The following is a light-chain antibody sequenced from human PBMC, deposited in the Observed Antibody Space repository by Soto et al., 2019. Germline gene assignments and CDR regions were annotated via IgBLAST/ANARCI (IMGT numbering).Light chain of an antibody. J-gene: IGKJ1*01. CDR3: QQYSSTFWT. CDR1: QSISSSY. V-gene: IGKV3-20*01. CDR2: GAS. Sequence: ERVLTQSAAALSLYPGEIATLSCRASQSISSSYLAWYQQKPGQAPRLLVYGASSRATGIPDRFSGSGSGTDFTLTVSRLEPEDFALYYCQQYSSTFWTFGQGTKVDIK.